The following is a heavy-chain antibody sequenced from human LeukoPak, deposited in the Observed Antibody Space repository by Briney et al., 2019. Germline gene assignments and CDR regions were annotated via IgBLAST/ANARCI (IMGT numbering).Heavy chain of an antibody. CDR2: ITPSSGGT. D-gene: IGHD3-16*02. CDR3: ARVRTFGGVIVALNAFDI. V-gene: IGHV1-2*02. CDR1: GYTPTDYY. Sequence: ASVKVSCKASGYTPTDYYIHWVRQAPGQGLEWMGWITPSSGGTIYAQKFQGRVTMTRDMSTSTAYMELSRLRSDDTAVYYCARVRTFGGVIVALNAFDIWGQGTMVTVSS. J-gene: IGHJ3*02.